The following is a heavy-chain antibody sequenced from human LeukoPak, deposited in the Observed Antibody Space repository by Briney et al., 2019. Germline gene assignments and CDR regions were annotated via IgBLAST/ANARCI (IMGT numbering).Heavy chain of an antibody. D-gene: IGHD3-22*01. CDR3: ASGDTTGYSGDAFNT. CDR2: IWYDGSNK. Sequence: PGRSLRLSCVASGFTFSRYGMHWVRQAPGKGLEWVAIIWYDGSNKYYADSVKGRFTISRDTSKNTLYMQMDSLRAEDTAVYYCASGDTTGYSGDAFNTWGQGTMVTVSS. CDR1: GFTFSRYG. J-gene: IGHJ3*02. V-gene: IGHV3-33*03.